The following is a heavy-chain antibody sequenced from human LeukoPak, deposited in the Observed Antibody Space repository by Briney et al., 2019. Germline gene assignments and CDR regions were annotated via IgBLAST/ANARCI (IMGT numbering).Heavy chain of an antibody. CDR3: ARDSRIAAHYFDY. Sequence: ASVKVSCKASGYTFTGYYMHWVRQAPGQGLEWMGRINPNSGGTNYAQKFQGRVTMTRDTSISTAYMELSRLRSDDTAVYYCARDSRIAAHYFDYWGQGTLVTVSS. CDR1: GYTFTGYY. D-gene: IGHD6-6*01. J-gene: IGHJ4*02. V-gene: IGHV1-2*06. CDR2: INPNSGGT.